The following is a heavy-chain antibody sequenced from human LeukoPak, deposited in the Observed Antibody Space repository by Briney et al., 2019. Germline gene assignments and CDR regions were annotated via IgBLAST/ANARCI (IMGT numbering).Heavy chain of an antibody. V-gene: IGHV3-53*01. CDR3: ASGDGYLQPY. J-gene: IGHJ4*02. Sequence: GGSLRLSCAASGFSVSGKFMSWVRQAPGKGLEWVSIIHYDGKIRYAGSVGGRFTINRDDSGNTLFLQMNSLRVDDTAVYFCASGDGYLQPYWGQGTLVTVSS. D-gene: IGHD2-21*01. CDR1: GFSVSGKF. CDR2: IHYDGKI.